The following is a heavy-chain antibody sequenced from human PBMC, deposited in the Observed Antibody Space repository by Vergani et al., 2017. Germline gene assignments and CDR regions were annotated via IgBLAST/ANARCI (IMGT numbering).Heavy chain of an antibody. CDR1: GGSFSGYY. Sequence: QVQLQQWGAGLLKPSETLSLTCAVYGGSFSGYYWSWIRQPPGTGLEWVGEINHCGSTNYNPSLKSRVTISVDTSKYQFSLKLSSVTAADTAVYYCARGVVVYGMDVWGQGTTVTVSS. CDR2: INHCGST. CDR3: ARGVVVYGMDV. J-gene: IGHJ6*02. V-gene: IGHV4-34*01.